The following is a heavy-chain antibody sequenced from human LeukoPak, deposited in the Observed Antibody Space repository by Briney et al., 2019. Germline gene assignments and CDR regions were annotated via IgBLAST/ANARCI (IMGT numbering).Heavy chain of an antibody. CDR3: ATHTGYFDY. V-gene: IGHV3-30*02. D-gene: IGHD4-17*01. CDR1: GFTFSNYG. CDR2: IRYDGSNK. J-gene: IGHJ4*02. Sequence: GGSVRLSCAASGFTFSNYGMHWVRQAPGKGLEWVTFIRYDGSNKFYADSVKGRFTISRDNSKNTLYLQMNSQRGEDSAVYYCATHTGYFDYWGQGTLVTVSS.